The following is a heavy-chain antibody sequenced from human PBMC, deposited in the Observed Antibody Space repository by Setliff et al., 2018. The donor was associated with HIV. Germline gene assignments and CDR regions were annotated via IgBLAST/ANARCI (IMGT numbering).Heavy chain of an antibody. D-gene: IGHD6-19*01. V-gene: IGHV3-48*03. CDR2: ISGSGSII. Sequence: AGGSLRLSCAASGFTFGSYDMNWVRQAPGKGLEWVSYISGSGSIIYYADSVKGRFTISVDKSKNQFSLKLSSVTAADTAVYYCARGPARAVARPGWLDPWGQGTLVTVSS. CDR3: ARGPARAVARPGWLDP. J-gene: IGHJ5*02. CDR1: GFTFGSYD.